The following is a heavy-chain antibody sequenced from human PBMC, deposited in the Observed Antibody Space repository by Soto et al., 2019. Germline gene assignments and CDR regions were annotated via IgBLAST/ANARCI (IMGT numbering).Heavy chain of an antibody. Sequence: PGGSLRLSCAASGFTFSNYDMHWVRQLTGKGLEWVSSIGTGDDTYSSGSVKGRFTTSRENAKNSMYLQMNSLRVGDTAVYYCARGRYFYDNSGYAEGYFDYWGRGTLVTVPQ. J-gene: IGHJ4*02. CDR3: ARGRYFYDNSGYAEGYFDY. CDR1: GFTFSNYD. V-gene: IGHV3-13*01. CDR2: IGTGDDT. D-gene: IGHD3-22*01.